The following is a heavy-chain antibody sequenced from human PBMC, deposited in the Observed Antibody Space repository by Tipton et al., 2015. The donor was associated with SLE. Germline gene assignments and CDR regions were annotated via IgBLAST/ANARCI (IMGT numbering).Heavy chain of an antibody. CDR1: GGSISSYY. D-gene: IGHD1/OR15-1a*01. J-gene: IGHJ3*02. V-gene: IGHV4-4*08. CDR3: ARENSRKGFDI. Sequence: TLSLTCTVSGGSISSYYWSWIRQPPGKGLEWIGYMYTSGSTNYNPSLKSRVTISVDTSKNQFSLKLSSWTAADTAVYYCARENSRKGFDIWGQGTMVTVPS. CDR2: MYTSGST.